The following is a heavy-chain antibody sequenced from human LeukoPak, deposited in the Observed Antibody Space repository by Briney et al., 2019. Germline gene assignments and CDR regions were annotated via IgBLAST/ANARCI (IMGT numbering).Heavy chain of an antibody. CDR3: ATGRAYSSVDY. V-gene: IGHV4-59*01. Sequence: SETLCLTCTVSGGSISSYYWSWIRQPPGKGLEWIGCIYYTGSTNYNPSLKSRVTISVDTSKNQFSLKLSSVAAADTAVYYCATGRAYSSVDYWGQGTLVTVS. CDR2: IYYTGST. J-gene: IGHJ4*02. CDR1: GGSISSYY. D-gene: IGHD6-19*01.